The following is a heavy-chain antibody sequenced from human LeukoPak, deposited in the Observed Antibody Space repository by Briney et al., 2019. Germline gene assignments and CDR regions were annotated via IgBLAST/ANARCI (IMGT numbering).Heavy chain of an antibody. CDR2: ISYDGSNK. J-gene: IGHJ4*02. V-gene: IGHV3-30*04. Sequence: PGGSLRLSCAASGFTFSSYAMHWVRQAPGKGLEWVAVISYDGSNKYYADSVKGRFTISRDNSKNTLYLQMNSLRAEDTAVYYCARAPWGYGYGSPDYWGQGTLVTVSS. CDR3: ARAPWGYGYGSPDY. CDR1: GFTFSSYA. D-gene: IGHD5-18*01.